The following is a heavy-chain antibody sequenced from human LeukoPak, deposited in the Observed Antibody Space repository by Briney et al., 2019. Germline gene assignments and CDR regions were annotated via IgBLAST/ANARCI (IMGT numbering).Heavy chain of an antibody. CDR2: IYHSGST. Sequence: PSGTLSLTCAVSGGSISSSNWWSWVRQPPGKGLEWIGEIYHSGSTNYNPSLKSRVTISVDTSKNQFSLKLSSVTAADTAVYYCARLIITMSRRWFDPWGQGTLVTVSS. CDR3: ARLIITMSRRWFDP. D-gene: IGHD3-10*02. J-gene: IGHJ5*02. V-gene: IGHV4-4*02. CDR1: GGSISSSNW.